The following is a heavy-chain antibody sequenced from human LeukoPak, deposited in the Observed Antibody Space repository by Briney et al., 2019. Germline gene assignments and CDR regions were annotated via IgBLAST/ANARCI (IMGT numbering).Heavy chain of an antibody. V-gene: IGHV4-31*03. CDR2: IYYSGST. J-gene: IGHJ5*02. D-gene: IGHD3-22*01. CDR3: ARDDDYYDSSGFDP. CDR1: GGSISSGGYY. Sequence: SETLSLTCTVSGGSISSGGYYWSWIRQHPGRGLEWIGYIYYSGSTYDNPSLKSRVTISVDTSKNQFSLKLSSVTAADTAVYYCARDDDYYDSSGFDPWGQGTLVTVSS.